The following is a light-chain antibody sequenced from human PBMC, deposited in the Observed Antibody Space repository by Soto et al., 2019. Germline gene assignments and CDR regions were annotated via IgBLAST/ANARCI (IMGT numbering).Light chain of an antibody. CDR3: QKYNSAPYT. CDR1: QGISNF. CDR2: AAS. Sequence: DIQMTQSPFSLSASVGDRVTITCRASQGISNFLAWYRQKPGKVPKLLIYAASTLQSGVPSRFSGSGSGTDFTLTINNLQPEDFATYYCQKYNSAPYTFGQGTKLEIK. V-gene: IGKV1-27*01. J-gene: IGKJ2*01.